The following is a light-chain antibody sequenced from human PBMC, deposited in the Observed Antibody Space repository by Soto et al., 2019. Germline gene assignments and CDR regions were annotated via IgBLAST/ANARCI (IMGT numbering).Light chain of an antibody. CDR3: QQSDSLGLT. J-gene: IGKJ4*01. V-gene: IGKV1-39*01. Sequence: DIQMTQSPSSLSASVGDRVTITCRASQSISSYLNWYQQKPGKAPKLLIYAASSLQSGVPSRFSGSGSGTDFTLTISSLQPEDFATYYCQQSDSLGLTFGGGTKVEIK. CDR2: AAS. CDR1: QSISSY.